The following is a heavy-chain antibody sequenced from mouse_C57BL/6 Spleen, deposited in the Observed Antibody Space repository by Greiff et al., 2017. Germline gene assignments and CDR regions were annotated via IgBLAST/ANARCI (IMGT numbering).Heavy chain of an antibody. Sequence: EVQLVESGEGLVKPGGSLKLSCAASGFTFSSYAMSWVRQTPEKRLEWVAYISSGGDYIYYADTVKGRFTISRDNARNTLYLQMSSLKSEDTAMYYCTRRGAIYYDYDWFAYWGQGTLVTVSA. CDR1: GFTFSSYA. CDR3: TRRGAIYYDYDWFAY. V-gene: IGHV5-9-1*02. J-gene: IGHJ3*01. D-gene: IGHD2-4*01. CDR2: ISSGGDYI.